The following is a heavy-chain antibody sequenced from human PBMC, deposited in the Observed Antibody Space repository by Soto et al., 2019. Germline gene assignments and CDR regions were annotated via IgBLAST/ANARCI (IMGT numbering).Heavy chain of an antibody. CDR3: ARGPRITMIVVVTPSYGY. CDR2: INHSGST. J-gene: IGHJ4*02. Sequence: SETLSLTCAVYGGSFSGYYWSWIRQPPGKGLEWIGEINHSGSTNYNPSLKSRVTISVDTSKNQFSLKLSSATAADTAVYYCARGPRITMIVVVTPSYGYWGQGTLVTVSS. D-gene: IGHD3-22*01. V-gene: IGHV4-34*01. CDR1: GGSFSGYY.